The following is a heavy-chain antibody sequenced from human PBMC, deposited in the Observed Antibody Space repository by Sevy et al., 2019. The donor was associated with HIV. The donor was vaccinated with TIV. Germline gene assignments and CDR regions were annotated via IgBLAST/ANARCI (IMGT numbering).Heavy chain of an antibody. J-gene: IGHJ3*02. CDR2: ISSSGSTI. Sequence: GGSLRLSCAASGFTFSDYYMSWIRQAPGKGLEWVSYISSSGSTIYYADSVKGRFTISRDNAKNSLYLQMNSLRAEDTAGYYCARGTVLLWFGELGAFDIWGQGTMVTVSS. CDR3: ARGTVLLWFGELGAFDI. V-gene: IGHV3-11*01. D-gene: IGHD3-10*01. CDR1: GFTFSDYY.